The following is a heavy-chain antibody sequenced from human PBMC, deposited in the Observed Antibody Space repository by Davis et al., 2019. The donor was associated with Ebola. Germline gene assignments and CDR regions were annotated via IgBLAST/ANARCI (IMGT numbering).Heavy chain of an antibody. CDR3: AKEYWRSTSCYFDY. D-gene: IGHD2-2*01. Sequence: PGGSLRLSCAASGFAFSTYAMSWVRQPPGKGLEWVSIISSGATSTYYADSVKGRFTISRDNSKNTLYLQMNSLRAEDTAVYYCAKEYWRSTSCYFDYWGQGTLVTVSS. J-gene: IGHJ4*02. CDR2: ISSGATST. CDR1: GFAFSTYA. V-gene: IGHV3-23*01.